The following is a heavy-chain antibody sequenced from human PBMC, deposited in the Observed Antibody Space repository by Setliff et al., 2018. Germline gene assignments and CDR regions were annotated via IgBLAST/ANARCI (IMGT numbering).Heavy chain of an antibody. V-gene: IGHV3-20*04. Sequence: GGSLRLSCAASGFTFKDYGMAWVRQSPGKGLEWVAGINWSGGTAGYADSVRGRFTISRDSAKNSLHLQMTSLSAEDTAVYYCARRLPYFGMDVWGQGSTVTVSS. J-gene: IGHJ6*02. CDR1: GFTFKDYG. CDR3: ARRLPYFGMDV. D-gene: IGHD2-15*01. CDR2: INWSGGTA.